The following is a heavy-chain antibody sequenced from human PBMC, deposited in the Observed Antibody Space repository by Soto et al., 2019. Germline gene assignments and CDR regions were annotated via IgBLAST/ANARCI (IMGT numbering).Heavy chain of an antibody. J-gene: IGHJ4*02. CDR2: IIPIFGTA. D-gene: IGHD6-19*01. CDR3: AREDQQWLVSYFDY. CDR1: GGTFSSYA. Sequence: SVKVSCKASGGTFSSYAISWVRQAPGQGLEWMGGIIPIFGTANYAQKFQGRVTITADESTSTAYMELSSPRSEDTAVYYCAREDQQWLVSYFDYWGQGTLVTVSS. V-gene: IGHV1-69*13.